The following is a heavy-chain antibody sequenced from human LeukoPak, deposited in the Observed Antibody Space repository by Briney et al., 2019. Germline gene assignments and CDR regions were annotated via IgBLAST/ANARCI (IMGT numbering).Heavy chain of an antibody. CDR3: ARDGSGSYSMVR. CDR1: GFTFSSYA. V-gene: IGHV3-30*01. D-gene: IGHD3-10*01. J-gene: IGHJ4*02. CDR2: ISYDGSNK. Sequence: GRSLRLSCAASGFTFSSYAMLWVRQAPGKGLEWVAVISYDGSNKYYADSVKGRFTISRDNSKNTLYLQMNSLRAEDTAVYYCARDGSGSYSMVRWGQGTLVTVSS.